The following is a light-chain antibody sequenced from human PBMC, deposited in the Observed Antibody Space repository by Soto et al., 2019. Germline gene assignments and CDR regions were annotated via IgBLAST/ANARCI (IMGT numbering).Light chain of an antibody. CDR2: AAS. Sequence: DIQMTQSPSSLSASVGDRVTITCRASQNIANYLNWYQQKPGKAPNLLIYAASSLQSGVPSRFSGSGSGTDFTLTISSPQPEDFATYYCQHSYTTPITFGQGTRLEIK. V-gene: IGKV1-39*01. J-gene: IGKJ5*01. CDR3: QHSYTTPIT. CDR1: QNIANY.